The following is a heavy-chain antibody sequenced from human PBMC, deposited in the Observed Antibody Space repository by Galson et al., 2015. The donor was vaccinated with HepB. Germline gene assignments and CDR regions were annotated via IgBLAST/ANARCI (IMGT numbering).Heavy chain of an antibody. CDR1: GYTFTAFW. CDR3: ASRHSYFRSVTLYHVSDY. Sequence: QSGAEVNKPGESLRISCKASGYTFTAFWKTWVRQIPGKGPEWTGRIDPSDPYTDYCPSFRRHVTFSADKTITTAYLQWTCLKASDTAMYYCASRHSYFRSVTLYHVSDYWGQGTLVTVSS. CDR2: IDPSDPYT. D-gene: IGHD4-17*01. V-gene: IGHV5-10-1*01. J-gene: IGHJ4*02.